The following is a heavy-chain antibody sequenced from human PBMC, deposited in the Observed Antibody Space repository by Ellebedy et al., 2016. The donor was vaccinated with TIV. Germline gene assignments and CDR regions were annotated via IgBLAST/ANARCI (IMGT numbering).Heavy chain of an antibody. V-gene: IGHV1-2*04. J-gene: IGHJ3*02. CDR2: INPNSGGT. Sequence: ASVKVSCKASGYTFTGYYMYWVRQAPGQGLEWMGWINPNSGGTNYAQKFQGWVSMTRDTSTSTVYMELSSLRSEDTAVYSCVRESGYYHDQYAFDIWGQGTMVTVSS. CDR3: VRESGYYHDQYAFDI. CDR1: GYTFTGYY. D-gene: IGHD3-22*01.